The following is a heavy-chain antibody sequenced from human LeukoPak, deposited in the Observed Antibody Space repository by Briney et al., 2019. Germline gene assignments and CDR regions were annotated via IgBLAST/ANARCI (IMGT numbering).Heavy chain of an antibody. D-gene: IGHD6-6*01. CDR2: ISGDGGST. Sequence: GGSLRLSCAASGFTFDDYAMHWVRQAPGKGLEWVSLISGDGGSTYYADSVKGRFTISRDNSKNSLYLQMNSLRTEDTALYYCAKGYIAARRSPYFGYWGQGTLVTVSS. CDR3: AKGYIAARRSPYFGY. V-gene: IGHV3-43*02. CDR1: GFTFDDYA. J-gene: IGHJ4*02.